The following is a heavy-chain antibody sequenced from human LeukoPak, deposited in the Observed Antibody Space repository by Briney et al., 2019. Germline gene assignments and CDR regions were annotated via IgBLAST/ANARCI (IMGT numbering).Heavy chain of an antibody. CDR2: ISETSSHR. Sequence: PGGSLRLSCVGSTFIFGSYSMTWVRQAPGKGLEWVSYISETSSHRYYADSVKGRFTISRHNSKNTLYLQMNSLRAEDTAVYYCARGGIHDAFDIWGQGTMVTVSS. D-gene: IGHD1-1*01. V-gene: IGHV3-21*04. J-gene: IGHJ3*02. CDR1: TFIFGSYS. CDR3: ARGGIHDAFDI.